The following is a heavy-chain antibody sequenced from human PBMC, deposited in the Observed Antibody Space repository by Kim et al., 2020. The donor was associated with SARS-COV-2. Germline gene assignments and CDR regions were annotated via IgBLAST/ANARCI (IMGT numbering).Heavy chain of an antibody. CDR2: INPRGGST. V-gene: IGHV1-46*01. CDR1: GYTFTTYY. Sequence: ASVKVSCKASGYTFTTYYIHWVRQAPGQGLEWMGIINPRGGSTSYAQKFQGRVTMTRDTSTSTVYMELSSLKFDDTAVYYCARATGYCSAGSCWGFDYWGQGTLVTVTS. CDR3: ARATGYCSAGSCWGFDY. D-gene: IGHD2-15*01. J-gene: IGHJ4*02.